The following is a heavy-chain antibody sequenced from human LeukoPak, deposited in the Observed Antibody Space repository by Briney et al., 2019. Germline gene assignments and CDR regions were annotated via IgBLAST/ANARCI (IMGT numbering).Heavy chain of an antibody. CDR1: GYTLTELS. Sequence: ASVKVSCKVSGYTLTELSMHWVRRAPGKGLEWMGGFDPEDGETIYAQKFQGRVTMTEDTSTDTAYMELSSLRSEDTAVYYCATVKDSSGYYYRSADYYYYGMDVWGQGTTVTVSS. V-gene: IGHV1-24*01. CDR3: ATVKDSSGYYYRSADYYYYGMDV. D-gene: IGHD3-22*01. CDR2: FDPEDGET. J-gene: IGHJ6*02.